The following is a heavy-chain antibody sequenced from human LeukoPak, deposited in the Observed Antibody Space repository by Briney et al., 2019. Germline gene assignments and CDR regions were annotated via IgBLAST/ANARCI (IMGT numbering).Heavy chain of an antibody. CDR1: GGTFSSYA. CDR2: VIPIFGTA. D-gene: IGHD6-6*01. CDR3: VSSATDYFDY. V-gene: IGHV1-69*13. J-gene: IGHJ4*02. Sequence: SVKVSCKASGGTFSSYAISWVRQATGQGLEWMGGVIPIFGTANYAQQFQGRVTITADESTSTAYMELSSLRSEYTAVYYCVSSATDYFDYWGQGTLVTVSS.